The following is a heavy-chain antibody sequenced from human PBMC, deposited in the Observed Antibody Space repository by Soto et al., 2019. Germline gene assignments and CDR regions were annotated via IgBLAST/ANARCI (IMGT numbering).Heavy chain of an antibody. CDR3: ARHEGWTGPDQ. J-gene: IGHJ5*02. CDR2: IFHDGNT. V-gene: IGHV4-4*02. CDR1: GDSIGSGGW. Sequence: SETLSLTCTVSGDSIGSGGWWSWVRQPPGKGLEWIAEIFHDGNTNYSPSLKSRVTISVDKSQNQFSLNVYSVTAADTAVYYCARHEGWTGPDQWGQGTLVTVSS. D-gene: IGHD2-8*02.